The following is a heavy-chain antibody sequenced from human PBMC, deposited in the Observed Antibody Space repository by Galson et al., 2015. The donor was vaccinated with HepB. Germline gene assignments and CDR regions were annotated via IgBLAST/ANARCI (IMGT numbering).Heavy chain of an antibody. CDR3: ARASGSGSYSY. CDR1: GDSVSSNSGA. CDR2: TYYRSKWYF. J-gene: IGHJ4*02. D-gene: IGHD1-26*01. V-gene: IGHV6-1*01. Sequence: CAISGDSVSSNSGAWSWIRQSPSRGLEWLGRTYYRSKWYFDYAVSVKSRITITPDPSNNQFSLQLNSMTPEDTAVYYCARASGSGSYSYWGQGTLVTVSS.